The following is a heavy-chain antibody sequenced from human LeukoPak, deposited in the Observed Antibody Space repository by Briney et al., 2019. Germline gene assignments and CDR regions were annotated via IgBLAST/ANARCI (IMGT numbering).Heavy chain of an antibody. Sequence: SETLSLTCAVYGGSFSGYYWSWLRQPPGKGLEWIGEINHSGSTNYNPSLKSRVTISVDTSKNQFSLKLSSVTAADTAVYYCARVLRFLEWLPISSDYWGQGTLVTVSS. V-gene: IGHV4-34*01. CDR1: GGSFSGYY. CDR3: ARVLRFLEWLPISSDY. J-gene: IGHJ4*02. D-gene: IGHD3-3*01. CDR2: INHSGST.